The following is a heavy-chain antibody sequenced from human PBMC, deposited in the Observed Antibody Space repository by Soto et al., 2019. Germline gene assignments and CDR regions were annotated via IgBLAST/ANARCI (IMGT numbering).Heavy chain of an antibody. CDR3: ARVRIAAAGTSLGY. V-gene: IGHV1-69*05. CDR2: IIASYGKA. D-gene: IGHD6-13*01. J-gene: IGHJ4*02. CDR1: GGTFSSYA. Sequence: GASVKVSCKASGGTFSSYAISWVRQAPGQGLEWMGGIIASYGKANYAQKFQGRVTITRDTSASTAYMELSSLRSEDTAVYYCARVRIAAAGTSLGYWGQGTLVTVSS.